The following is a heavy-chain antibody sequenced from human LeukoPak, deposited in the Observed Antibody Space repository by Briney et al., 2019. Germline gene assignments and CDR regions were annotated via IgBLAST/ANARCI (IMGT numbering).Heavy chain of an antibody. CDR2: INPNSGGT. J-gene: IGHJ4*02. Sequence: VKVSCKASGYTFTGYYMHWVRQAPGQGLEWMGWINPNSGGTNYAQKFQGRVAMTRDTSISTAYMELSSLRSDDTAIYYCARLMAPVGRRSTPFNYWGQGTLVTVSS. V-gene: IGHV1-2*02. D-gene: IGHD2-2*01. CDR3: ARLMAPVGRRSTPFNY. CDR1: GYTFTGYY.